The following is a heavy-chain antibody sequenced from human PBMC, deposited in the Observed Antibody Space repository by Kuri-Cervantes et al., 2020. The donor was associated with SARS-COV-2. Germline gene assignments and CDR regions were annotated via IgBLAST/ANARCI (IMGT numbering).Heavy chain of an antibody. CDR2: INHNGST. CDR1: GWSSIGYD. V-gene: IGHV4-34*01. D-gene: IGHD2-2*01. J-gene: IGHJ6*02. Sequence: GPLRPPFAVHGWSSIGYDWSWIRQPPGKGLEWFGEINHNGSTNYNPSLKSRVTISVDTSKNQFSLNLSTVTAADTAVYYCARGRRNYCSSTSCYPPYYGMDVWGQGTTVTVSS. CDR3: ARGRRNYCSSTSCYPPYYGMDV.